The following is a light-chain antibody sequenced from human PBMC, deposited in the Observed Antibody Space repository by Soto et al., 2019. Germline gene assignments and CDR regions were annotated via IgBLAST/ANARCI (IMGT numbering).Light chain of an antibody. J-gene: IGLJ3*02. CDR2: EXT. V-gene: IGLV2-8*01. Sequence: QSALTQPPSASGSPGQSVTISCTGTSSDVGAYNYVSWYQQHAGKAPKLXIYEXTKRPSGVPDRFXGXKXXNTASLTVSGLQAEDEADYYCSSFASSNTWVFGGGTKLTVL. CDR1: SSDVGAYNY. CDR3: SSFASSNTWV.